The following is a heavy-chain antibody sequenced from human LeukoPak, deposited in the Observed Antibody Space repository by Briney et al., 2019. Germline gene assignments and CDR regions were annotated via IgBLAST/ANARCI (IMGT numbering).Heavy chain of an antibody. V-gene: IGHV1-2*02. Sequence: ASVKVSCKASGYTFTGYYMHWVRQAPGQGLEWMGWINPNSGGTNYAQKFQGRVTMTRDTSISTAYMELSRLRSDDTAVYYCARVRSGYSSSFIGFDYWGQGTQVTVSS. D-gene: IGHD6-13*01. CDR2: INPNSGGT. CDR3: ARVRSGYSSSFIGFDY. CDR1: GYTFTGYY. J-gene: IGHJ4*02.